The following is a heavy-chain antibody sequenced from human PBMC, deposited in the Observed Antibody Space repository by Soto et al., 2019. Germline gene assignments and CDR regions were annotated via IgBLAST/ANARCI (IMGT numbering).Heavy chain of an antibody. V-gene: IGHV1-46*03. Sequence: ASVKVSCKASGYTFTRYYIHWVRQAPGQGLEWMGIINPSGGSTSYAQKFQGRVTMTRDTSTSTVYMELSSLRSEDTAVYYCARDITIFGVIIYYFDYWGQGTLVTVSS. CDR2: INPSGGST. D-gene: IGHD3-3*01. CDR3: ARDITIFGVIIYYFDY. J-gene: IGHJ4*02. CDR1: GYTFTRYY.